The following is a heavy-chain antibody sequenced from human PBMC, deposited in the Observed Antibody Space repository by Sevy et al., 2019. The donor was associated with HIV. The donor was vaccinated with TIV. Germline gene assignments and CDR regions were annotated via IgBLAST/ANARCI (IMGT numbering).Heavy chain of an antibody. D-gene: IGHD5-18*01. CDR2: IKQDGSEI. CDR1: GFTFSSNW. J-gene: IGHJ6*02. Sequence: GGSLRLSCAASGFTFSSNWMSWVRQAPGKGLEWVANIKQDGSEIYYVDSVKGRFTISRDNSKNTLYLQMNSLRAEDTAVYYCAKDTRGYSYGYVVSGDYYYGMDVWGQGTTVTVSS. V-gene: IGHV3-7*01. CDR3: AKDTRGYSYGYVVSGDYYYGMDV.